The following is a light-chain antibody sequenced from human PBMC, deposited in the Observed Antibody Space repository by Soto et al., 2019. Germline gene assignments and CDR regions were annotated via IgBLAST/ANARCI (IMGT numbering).Light chain of an antibody. CDR1: SSDVGAYTY. CDR3: SSYAGSNNYV. J-gene: IGLJ1*01. CDR2: GVT. Sequence: QSVLTQTPSASGPPGQSVTISCTGTSSDVGAYTYVSWYQQHPGKAPKLMIYGVTERPSGVPDRFSGSKSGNTASLTVSGLRTEDEAYYYCSSYAGSNNYVFGTGTKLTVL. V-gene: IGLV2-8*01.